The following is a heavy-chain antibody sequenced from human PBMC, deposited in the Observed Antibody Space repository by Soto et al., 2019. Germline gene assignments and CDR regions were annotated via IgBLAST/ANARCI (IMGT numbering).Heavy chain of an antibody. CDR2: IYYSGST. J-gene: IGHJ4*02. D-gene: IGHD6-13*01. Sequence: SDTLSLTCTVSGGSISISSYYWGWIRQPPGKGLEWIGSIYYSGSTYYNPSLKSRVTISVDTSKNQFSLKLSSVTAADTAVYYCSRHSKGRAAVYSLAQGTLVTVSA. CDR1: GGSISISSYY. V-gene: IGHV4-39*01. CDR3: SRHSKGRAAVYS.